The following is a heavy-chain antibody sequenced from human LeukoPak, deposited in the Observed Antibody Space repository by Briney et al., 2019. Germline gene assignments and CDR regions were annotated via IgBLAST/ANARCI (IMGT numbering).Heavy chain of an antibody. CDR1: GGSISSYY. J-gene: IGHJ4*02. V-gene: IGHV4-4*07. CDR2: IYTSGST. Sequence: SETLSLTCTVSGGSISSYYWNWIRQPAGRGLGWIGRIYTSGSTNYNPSLKSRVTMSVDTSKNQFSLKLSSVTAADTAVYYCARDGDIVAHFDYWGQGTLVTVSS. D-gene: IGHD5-12*01. CDR3: ARDGDIVAHFDY.